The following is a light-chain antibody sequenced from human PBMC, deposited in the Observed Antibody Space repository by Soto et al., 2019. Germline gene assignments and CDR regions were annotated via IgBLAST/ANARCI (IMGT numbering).Light chain of an antibody. Sequence: DIQMTQSPSTLSASVGDRVTITCRASQSIRNWLAWYQQKPGKAPNLLIYQASNLKRGVPSRFSGSGSETEYTLTIRSLQPDDFATYYCQQYNSYPWTFGQGTKVEIK. V-gene: IGKV1-5*03. CDR3: QQYNSYPWT. CDR2: QAS. CDR1: QSIRNW. J-gene: IGKJ1*01.